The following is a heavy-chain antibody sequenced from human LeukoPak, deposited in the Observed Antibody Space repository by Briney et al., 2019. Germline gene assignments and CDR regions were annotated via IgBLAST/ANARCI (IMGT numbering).Heavy chain of an antibody. Sequence: GGSLRLSCAASGFTFSDVWMSWVRQAPAMGLEWIGRIRSKTHGGTTDYAAPVKRRFSISRDDSKNTLYLQMNSLKTDDTAVYYCATEGSSPKYFDFWGQGTLVSVSS. J-gene: IGHJ4*02. CDR2: IRSKTHGGTT. CDR3: ATEGSSPKYFDF. CDR1: GFTFSDVW. V-gene: IGHV3-15*01. D-gene: IGHD1-26*01.